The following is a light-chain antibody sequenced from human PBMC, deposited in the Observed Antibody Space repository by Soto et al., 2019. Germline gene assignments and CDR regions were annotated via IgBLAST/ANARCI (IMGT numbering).Light chain of an antibody. CDR1: QGISSY. CDR2: AAS. V-gene: IGKV1-9*01. Sequence: DIQLTQSPSFLSASVGDRVTITCRASQGISSYLAWYQQKPGKAPKLLIYAASTLQYGVPSRFSGSGSGTEFTLTISSLQPDDFATSYCQQYDNYPWTFGQGTKVDIK. J-gene: IGKJ1*01. CDR3: QQYDNYPWT.